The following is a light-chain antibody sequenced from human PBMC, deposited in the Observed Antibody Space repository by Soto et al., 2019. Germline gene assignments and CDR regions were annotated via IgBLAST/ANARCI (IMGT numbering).Light chain of an antibody. CDR1: SSDVGGYNY. J-gene: IGLJ2*01. Sequence: QSALTQPASVSGSPGQSITISCTGTSSDVGGYNYVSWYQQHPGKAPKLMIYDVNNRPSGVSNRFSGSKSGNTASLTISGLQAEDEADYYCSSYTGSSTYVVFGGGTKLTVL. V-gene: IGLV2-14*01. CDR2: DVN. CDR3: SSYTGSSTYVV.